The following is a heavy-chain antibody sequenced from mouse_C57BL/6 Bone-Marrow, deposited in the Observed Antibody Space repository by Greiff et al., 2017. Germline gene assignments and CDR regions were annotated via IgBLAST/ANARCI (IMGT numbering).Heavy chain of an antibody. CDR2: IYPGGGYT. J-gene: IGHJ4*01. D-gene: IGHD2-14*01. V-gene: IGHV1-63*01. CDR1: GYTFTNYW. CDR3: ARKGYPYAFAY. Sequence: QVQLQQSGAELVRPGTSVKMSCKASGYTFTNYWIGWAKQRPGHGLECIGDIYPGGGYTTYNEKFKGKATLTADKSSSTAYMQCSSLTSEDSAIYYCARKGYPYAFAYWGQGTLVTVSS.